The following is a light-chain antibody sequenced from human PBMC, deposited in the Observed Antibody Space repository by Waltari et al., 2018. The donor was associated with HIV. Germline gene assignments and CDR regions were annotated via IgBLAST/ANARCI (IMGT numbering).Light chain of an antibody. CDR1: QSVNYD. CDR2: GAS. J-gene: IGKJ2*01. Sequence: EIILTQSPGTLSVSPGERVTLSCTTSQSVNYDLAWYQQKPGQAPRLLISGASTRATGVPDRFSGSGSGTTFTLTISGLESEDSATYYCQQYKDWPPYTFGQGTKVEMK. CDR3: QQYKDWPPYT. V-gene: IGKV3-15*01.